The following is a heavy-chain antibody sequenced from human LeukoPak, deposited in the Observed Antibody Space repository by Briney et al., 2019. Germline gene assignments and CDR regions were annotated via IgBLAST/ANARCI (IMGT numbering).Heavy chain of an antibody. D-gene: IGHD3-3*01. Sequence: GASVKVSCKASGYTFTSYGISWVRQAPGQGLEWMGIINPSGGSTSYAQKFQGRVTMTRDTSTSTVYMELSSLRAEDTAVYYCAKDVRYGLEWLLYANSYYYYGMDVWGQGTTVTVSS. CDR1: GYTFTSYG. J-gene: IGHJ6*02. V-gene: IGHV1-46*01. CDR2: INPSGGST. CDR3: AKDVRYGLEWLLYANSYYYYGMDV.